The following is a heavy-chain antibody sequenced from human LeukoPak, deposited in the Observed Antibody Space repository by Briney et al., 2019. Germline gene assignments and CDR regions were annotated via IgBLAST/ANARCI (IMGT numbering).Heavy chain of an antibody. J-gene: IGHJ2*01. CDR3: ARQPENYDILTGYRLWYFDL. Sequence: SETLSLTCTVSGGSISSYYWSWIRQPPGKGLEWIGSIYYSGSTYYNPSLKSRVTISVDTSKNQFSLKLSSVTAADTAVYYCARQPENYDILTGYRLWYFDLWGRGTLVTVSS. CDR2: IYYSGST. CDR1: GGSISSYY. D-gene: IGHD3-9*01. V-gene: IGHV4-39*01.